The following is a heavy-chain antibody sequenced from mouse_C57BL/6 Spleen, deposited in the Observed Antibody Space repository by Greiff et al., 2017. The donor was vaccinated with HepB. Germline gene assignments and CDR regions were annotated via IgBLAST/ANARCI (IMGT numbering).Heavy chain of an antibody. D-gene: IGHD3-1*01. CDR2: IDPSDSYT. J-gene: IGHJ4*01. CDR3: ASGLSYAMDY. Sequence: QVQLQQSGAELVMPGASVKLSCKASGYTFTSYWMHWVKQRPGQGLEWIGEIDPSDSYTNYNQKFKGKSTLTVDKSSSTAYMQLSSLTSEDSAVYYCASGLSYAMDYWGQGTSVTVSS. CDR1: GYTFTSYW. V-gene: IGHV1-69*01.